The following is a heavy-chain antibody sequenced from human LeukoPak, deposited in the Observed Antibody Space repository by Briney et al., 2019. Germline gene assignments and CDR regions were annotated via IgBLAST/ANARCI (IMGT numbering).Heavy chain of an antibody. V-gene: IGHV2-5*02. CDR2: IYWDDEK. CDR3: AHHLDTYLSPRLLDY. CDR1: GFALSTNGVG. J-gene: IGHJ4*02. Sequence: FGPTRAKRTQTLTLTYTFSGFALSTNGVGVGWIRQPPGKALEWRALIYWDDEKRYHPSLQTRLTITNDTSKNQVVLTLTNMDPVDTGPYSSAHHLDTYLSPRLLDYWGKGNLVIVSS. D-gene: IGHD5-18*01.